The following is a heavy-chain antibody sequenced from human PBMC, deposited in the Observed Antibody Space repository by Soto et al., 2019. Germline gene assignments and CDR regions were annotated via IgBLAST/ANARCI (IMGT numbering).Heavy chain of an antibody. CDR2: ISAYNGNT. CDR1: GYTFTSYG. CDR3: ARMDSSGYYLEAFDI. V-gene: IGHV1-18*01. J-gene: IGHJ3*02. D-gene: IGHD3-22*01. Sequence: ASVKVSCKASGYTFTSYGISWVRQAPGQGLEWMGWISAYNGNTNYAQKLQGRVTMTTDTSTSTAYMELRSLRSDDTAVYYCARMDSSGYYLEAFDIWGQGTMVTVS.